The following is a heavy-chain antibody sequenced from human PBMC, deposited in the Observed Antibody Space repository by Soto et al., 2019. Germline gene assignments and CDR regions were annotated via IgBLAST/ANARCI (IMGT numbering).Heavy chain of an antibody. J-gene: IGHJ6*02. CDR1: GFTFSSYG. V-gene: IGHV3-33*01. D-gene: IGHD2-15*01. CDR2: IWYDGSNK. CDR3: AREGDIEPYYYFGMDV. Sequence: QVQLVESGGGVVQPGRSLRLSCAASGFTFSSYGMHWVRQAPGKGLEWVAVIWYDGSNKYYADSVKGRFTISRDNSKNTLYLQMNRLRAEDTAVYYCAREGDIEPYYYFGMDVWGQGTTVTVSS.